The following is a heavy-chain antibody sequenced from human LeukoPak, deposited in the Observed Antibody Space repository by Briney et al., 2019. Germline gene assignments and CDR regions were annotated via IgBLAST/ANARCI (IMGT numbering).Heavy chain of an antibody. CDR3: AREGYYDSSATRRGAFDI. Sequence: GWSLRLSCAASGFTFSSYSMNWVRQAPGKGLEWVSSISSSSSYIYYADSVKDRFTISRDNAKNSLYLQMNSLRAEDTAVCYCAREGYYDSSATRRGAFDIWGQGTMVTVSS. J-gene: IGHJ3*02. D-gene: IGHD3-22*01. CDR1: GFTFSSYS. CDR2: ISSSSSYI. V-gene: IGHV3-21*01.